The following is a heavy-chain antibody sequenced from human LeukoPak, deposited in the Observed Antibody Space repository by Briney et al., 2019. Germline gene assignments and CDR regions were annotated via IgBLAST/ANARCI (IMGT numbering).Heavy chain of an antibody. CDR3: ASGGDIVVVPAVD. V-gene: IGHV1-3*01. CDR2: INAGNGNT. J-gene: IGHJ4*02. CDR1: GYTFTSYA. Sequence: ASVKGSCKASGYTFTSYAMHWVRQAPGQRLEWMGWINAGNGNTKYSQKFQGRVTITRDTSASTAYMELSSLRSEDTAVYYCASGGDIVVVPAVDWGQGTLVTVSS. D-gene: IGHD2-2*01.